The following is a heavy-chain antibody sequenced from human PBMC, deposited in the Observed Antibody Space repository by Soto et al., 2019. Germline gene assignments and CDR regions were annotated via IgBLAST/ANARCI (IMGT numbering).Heavy chain of an antibody. CDR3: VRQGIGALHGLVDV. CDR2: IYSNGGT. V-gene: IGHV4-59*08. CDR1: GDSIGTYN. J-gene: IGHJ6*02. D-gene: IGHD1-26*01. Sequence: QVQLQASGPGLVKPSDTLSLTCTVSGDSIGTYNWGWIRQPPGKRLEWIGYIYSNGGTSYNPALKGRVTISADTSTTQFSLRLRSVSAADTVVYYCVRQGIGALHGLVDVWGQGTTVTVSS.